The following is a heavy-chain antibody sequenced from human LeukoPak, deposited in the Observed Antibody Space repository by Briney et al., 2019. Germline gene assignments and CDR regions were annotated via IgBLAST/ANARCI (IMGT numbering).Heavy chain of an antibody. J-gene: IGHJ3*02. CDR3: ARGSGSYLRHDAFDI. V-gene: IGHV1-18*01. CDR1: GYTFTSYG. Sequence: ASVKVSCKASGYTFTSYGISWVRQAPGQGLEWMGWISAYNGNTNYAQKLQGRVTMTTDTSTSKAYMELRSLRSDDTAVYYCARGSGSYLRHDAFDIWGQGTMVTVSS. CDR2: ISAYNGNT. D-gene: IGHD1-26*01.